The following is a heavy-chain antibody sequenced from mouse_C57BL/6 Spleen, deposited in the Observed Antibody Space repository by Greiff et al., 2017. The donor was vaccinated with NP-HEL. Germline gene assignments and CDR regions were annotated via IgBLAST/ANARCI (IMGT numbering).Heavy chain of an antibody. CDR2: IYPGSGNT. Sequence: VQLQQSGSELVRPGASVKLSCKASGYTFTDYYINWVKQRPGQGLEWIARIYPGSGNTYYNEKFKGKATLTAEKSSSTAYMQLSSLTSEDSAVYFCARDGNDFYYFDYWGQGTTLTVSS. J-gene: IGHJ2*01. D-gene: IGHD2-4*01. CDR3: ARDGNDFYYFDY. CDR1: GYTFTDYY. V-gene: IGHV1-76*01.